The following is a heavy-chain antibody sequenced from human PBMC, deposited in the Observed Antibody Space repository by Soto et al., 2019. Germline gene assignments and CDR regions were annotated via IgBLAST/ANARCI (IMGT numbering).Heavy chain of an antibody. CDR2: ISAGGST. V-gene: IGHV3-23*01. CDR3: AKDREGGSGQLVAH. Sequence: GGSLRLSCTASGFTFSDYAMSWVRQPPGKGLEWVSVISAGGSTYYADSVKGRFTVSRANSKNTLYLQMNSLRAEDTAVYYCAKDREGGSGQLVAHWGQGTLVTVAS. J-gene: IGHJ4*02. CDR1: GFTFSDYA. D-gene: IGHD6-13*01.